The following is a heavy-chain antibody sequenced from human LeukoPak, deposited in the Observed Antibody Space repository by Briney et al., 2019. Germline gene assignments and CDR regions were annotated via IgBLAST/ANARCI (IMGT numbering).Heavy chain of an antibody. CDR2: IYYSGST. J-gene: IGHJ4*02. Sequence: RPSETLSLTCTASGGSISGGGYYWSWMRPHSGKGREWIVYIYYSGSTYYNPSLKSRVTISVDTSKNQFSLKLSSVTAADTAVYYCARVLELGYCSSTSCAYGDPFDYWGQGTLVTVSS. V-gene: IGHV4-31*03. CDR1: GGSISGGGYY. CDR3: ARVLELGYCSSTSCAYGDPFDY. D-gene: IGHD2-2*01.